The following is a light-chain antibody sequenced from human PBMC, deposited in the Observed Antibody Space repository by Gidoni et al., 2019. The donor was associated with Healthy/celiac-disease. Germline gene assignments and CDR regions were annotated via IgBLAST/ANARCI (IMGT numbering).Light chain of an antibody. CDR1: QSVSSSY. J-gene: IGKJ1*01. Sequence: EIVLPQPPGTLSLSPGERATLSCRASQSVSSSYLAWYQQKSGQAPRLLIYGASSRATGIPDRFSGSGSGTDFTLTISRLEPEDFAVYYCQQYGSSPGTFGQGTKVEIK. V-gene: IGKV3-20*01. CDR3: QQYGSSPGT. CDR2: GAS.